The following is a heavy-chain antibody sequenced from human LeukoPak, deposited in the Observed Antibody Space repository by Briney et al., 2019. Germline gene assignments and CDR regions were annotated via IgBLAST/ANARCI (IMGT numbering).Heavy chain of an antibody. Sequence: SLTLSLTCTVSGGSVSSYYWSWIRQPPGKGLEWIGYICYSGSTNYHPSLKSRVSISVDTSKNQFSLKLSSVTAADTAVYYCARSPYYYYGMDVWGQGTTVTVSS. CDR3: ARSPYYYYGMDV. V-gene: IGHV4-59*02. CDR2: ICYSGST. CDR1: GGSVSSYY. J-gene: IGHJ6*02.